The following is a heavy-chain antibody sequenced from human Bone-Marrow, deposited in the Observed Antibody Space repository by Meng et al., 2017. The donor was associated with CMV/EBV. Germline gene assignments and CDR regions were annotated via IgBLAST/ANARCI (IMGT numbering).Heavy chain of an antibody. V-gene: IGHV3-21*01. D-gene: IGHD1-1*01. J-gene: IGHJ3*02. CDR3: ARAEPGTTLDAFDI. CDR2: ISSSSSYI. CDR1: GFTFSSYS. Sequence: GGSLRLSCAASGFTFSSYSMNWVRQVPGKGLEWVSSISSSSSYIYYADSVKGRFTISRDNAKNSLYLQMNSLRAEDTAVYYCARAEPGTTLDAFDIWGQGTMVTVSS.